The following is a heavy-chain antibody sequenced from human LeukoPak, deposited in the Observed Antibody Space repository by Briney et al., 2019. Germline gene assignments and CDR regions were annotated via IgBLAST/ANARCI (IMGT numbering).Heavy chain of an antibody. CDR2: INPNSGGT. J-gene: IGHJ4*02. CDR1: GYTFTGYY. V-gene: IGHV1-2*02. D-gene: IGHD3-3*01. Sequence: GASVKVSCKASGYTFTGYYMHWVRQAPGQGLEWMGWINPNSGGTNYAQKFQGRVTMTRDTSISTAYMELSRLRSDDTAVYYCARDSDLRFLEWLLLKYYIDYWGQGTLVTVSS. CDR3: ARDSDLRFLEWLLLKYYIDY.